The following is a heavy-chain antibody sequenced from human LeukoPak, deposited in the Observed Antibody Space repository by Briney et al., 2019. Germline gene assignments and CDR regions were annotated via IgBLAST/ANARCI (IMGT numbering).Heavy chain of an antibody. Sequence: GGSLRLSCAASGFTFSSYSMNWVRQAPGKGLEWVSYISSSSSTIYYADSVKGRFTISRDNAKNSLYLQMNSLRAEDTAVYYCARVGQDILTGFYFGYWGQGTLVTVSS. J-gene: IGHJ4*02. CDR2: ISSSSSTI. D-gene: IGHD3-9*01. CDR1: GFTFSSYS. V-gene: IGHV3-48*04. CDR3: ARVGQDILTGFYFGY.